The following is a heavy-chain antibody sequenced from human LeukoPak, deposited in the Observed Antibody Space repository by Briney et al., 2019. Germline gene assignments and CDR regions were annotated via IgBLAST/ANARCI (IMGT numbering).Heavy chain of an antibody. D-gene: IGHD3-9*01. CDR1: GFTFSSYW. CDR2: INSDGSST. J-gene: IGHJ6*04. CDR3: ASGLGRYFDWFDYYGMDV. V-gene: IGHV3-74*01. Sequence: GGSLRLSCAASGFTFSSYWMHWVRQAPGKGLVWVSRINSDGSSTSYADSVKGRFTISRDNAKNTLYLQMNSLRAEDTAVYYCASGLGRYFDWFDYYGMDVWGKGTTVTVSS.